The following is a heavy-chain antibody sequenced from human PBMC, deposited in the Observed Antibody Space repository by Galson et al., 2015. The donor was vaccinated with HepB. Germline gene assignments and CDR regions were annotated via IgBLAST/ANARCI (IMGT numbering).Heavy chain of an antibody. CDR3: ARGIIVIPAGIEAGTFDI. V-gene: IGHV1-69*13. CDR2: IIPLFNTT. CDR1: GGTFSSYA. J-gene: IGHJ3*02. D-gene: IGHD2-2*01. Sequence: SVKVSCKAPGGTFSSYAISWVRQAPGQGLEWMGGIIPLFNTTNYAEKFQGRVTITADESTSTAYIDLSSLRSQDTAVYYCARGIIVIPAGIEAGTFDIWGQGTMVTVSS.